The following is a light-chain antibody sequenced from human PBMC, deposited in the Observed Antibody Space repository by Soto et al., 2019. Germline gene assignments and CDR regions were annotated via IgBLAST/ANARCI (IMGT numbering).Light chain of an antibody. CDR1: SSNIGSST. CDR3: AAWDDTLNGWV. J-gene: IGLJ3*02. V-gene: IGLV1-44*01. Sequence: QSVLTQPPSASGIPGQRVTISCSGSSSNIGSSTVNCYQQHPGTTPNVLIYSNTRRPSAVPDRFSGSKSGTSGSLAISGLQSEDEADYYCAAWDDTLNGWVFGGGTKLTVL. CDR2: SNT.